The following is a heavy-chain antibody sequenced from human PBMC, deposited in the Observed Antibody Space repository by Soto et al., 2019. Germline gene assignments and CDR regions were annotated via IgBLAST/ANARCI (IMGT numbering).Heavy chain of an antibody. CDR3: AKDVKIGPADYYFDY. CDR1: EFSFSSYA. Sequence: PGGSLRLSCAASEFSFSSYAIHWVRQAPGRGMKWVAVIASDGNDNHHADSVRGRFTISRDNSKNTVYLQMNSLRVEDAAVYFCAKDVKIGPADYYFDYWGQGTQVTVAS. D-gene: IGHD2-2*01. V-gene: IGHV3-30*18. J-gene: IGHJ4*02. CDR2: IASDGNDN.